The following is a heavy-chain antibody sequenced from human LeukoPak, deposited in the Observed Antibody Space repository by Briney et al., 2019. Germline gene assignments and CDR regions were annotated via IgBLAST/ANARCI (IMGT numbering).Heavy chain of an antibody. Sequence: SETLSLTCTVSGGSISSFYWSWIRQPPGKGLEGIGYISYSGSTNYNPSLKSRVTISLDMSKNQLSLKLSSVPAADTAVYYCARPYYDFWSGYPGYMDVWGKGTTVTVSS. CDR2: ISYSGST. CDR1: GGSISSFY. D-gene: IGHD3-3*01. V-gene: IGHV4-59*08. CDR3: ARPYYDFWSGYPGYMDV. J-gene: IGHJ6*03.